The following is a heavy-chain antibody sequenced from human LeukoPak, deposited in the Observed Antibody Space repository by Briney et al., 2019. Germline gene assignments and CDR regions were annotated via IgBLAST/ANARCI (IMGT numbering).Heavy chain of an antibody. Sequence: ASVKVSCKASGYTFTSYGISWVRQAPGQGLEWMGWISAYNGNTNYAQKLQGRVTMTTDTSTSTAYMELRSLRSDDTAVYYCARVYGSGRRSGAFDIWGQGTMVTVSS. V-gene: IGHV1-18*01. D-gene: IGHD3-10*01. CDR1: GYTFTSYG. J-gene: IGHJ3*02. CDR2: ISAYNGNT. CDR3: ARVYGSGRRSGAFDI.